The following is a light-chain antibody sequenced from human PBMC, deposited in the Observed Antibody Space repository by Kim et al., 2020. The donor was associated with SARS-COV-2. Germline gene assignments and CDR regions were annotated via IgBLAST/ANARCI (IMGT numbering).Light chain of an antibody. V-gene: IGKV1-8*01. CDR3: QQYYSYPQT. J-gene: IGKJ1*01. CDR2: AAS. CDR1: QGISSY. Sequence: AIRITQSPSSLSASTGDRVTITCRASQGISSYLAWYQQKPGKAPKLLIYAASTLQSGVPSRFSGSGSGTDFTLTISCLQSEDFATYYCQQYYSYPQTFGKGTKVDIK.